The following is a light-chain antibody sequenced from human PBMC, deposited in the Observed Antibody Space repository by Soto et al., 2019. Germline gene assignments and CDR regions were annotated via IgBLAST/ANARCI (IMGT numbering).Light chain of an antibody. CDR1: SSDVGNYNY. Sequence: QSALTQPASVSGSPGQSITISCTGTSSDVGNYNYVSWYQKHPGKVPKLMIYDVNSRPSGVSNRFSGSKSGNTASLTISGLQAEDEADYYCSSYTTSSTLVFGGGTKVT. J-gene: IGLJ2*01. CDR2: DVN. V-gene: IGLV2-14*03. CDR3: SSYTTSSTLV.